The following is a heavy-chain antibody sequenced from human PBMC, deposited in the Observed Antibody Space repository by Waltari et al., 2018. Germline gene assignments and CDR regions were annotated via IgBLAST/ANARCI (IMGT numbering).Heavy chain of an antibody. V-gene: IGHV3-30-3*01. CDR2: ISYDGSNK. D-gene: IGHD3-9*01. CDR1: GFTFSSYA. CDR3: ARVKTGYDAFDI. Sequence: QVQLVESGGGVVQPGRSLRLSCAASGFTFSSYAMHWVHQAPGKGLEWVAVISYDGSNKYYADSVKGRFTISRDNSKNTLYLQMNSLRAEDTAVYYCARVKTGYDAFDIWGQGTMVTVSS. J-gene: IGHJ3*02.